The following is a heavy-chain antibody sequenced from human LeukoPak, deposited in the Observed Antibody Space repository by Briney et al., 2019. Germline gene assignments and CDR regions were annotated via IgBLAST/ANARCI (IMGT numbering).Heavy chain of an antibody. J-gene: IGHJ6*03. CDR2: IYYSGST. CDR3: ARVHSGSYYADYYYYMDV. Sequence: SETLSLTCTVSGGSISSYYWSWIRQPPGKGLEWIGYIYYSGSTNYNPSLKSRVTMSVDTSKNQFSLKLSSVTAADTAVYYCARVHSGSYYADYYYYMDVWGKGTTVTVSS. CDR1: GGSISSYY. V-gene: IGHV4-59*01. D-gene: IGHD1-26*01.